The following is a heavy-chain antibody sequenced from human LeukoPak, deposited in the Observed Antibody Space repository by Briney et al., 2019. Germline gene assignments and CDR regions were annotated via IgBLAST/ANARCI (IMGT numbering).Heavy chain of an antibody. Sequence: PGRSLRLSCAASGFTFSSYAMHWVRQAPGKGLEWVAVISYDGSNKYYADSVKGRFTISRDNSKNTLYLQMNSLRSEDTAVYYCARDPDFWSGPYYMDVWGKGTTVTVSS. CDR3: ARDPDFWSGPYYMDV. D-gene: IGHD3-3*01. V-gene: IGHV3-30-3*01. CDR2: ISYDGSNK. CDR1: GFTFSSYA. J-gene: IGHJ6*03.